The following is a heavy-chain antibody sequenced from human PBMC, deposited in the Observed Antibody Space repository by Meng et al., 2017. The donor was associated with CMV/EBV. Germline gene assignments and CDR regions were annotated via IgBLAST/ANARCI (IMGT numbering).Heavy chain of an antibody. D-gene: IGHD6-19*01. Sequence: GESLKISCAASGFTFDDYAMHWVRQAPGKGLEWVSSISSSNSYIYYADSVKGRFTISRDNAKNSLYLQMNSLRAEDTAVYYCARAVAGNFDYWGQGTLVTVSS. J-gene: IGHJ4*02. CDR2: ISSSNSYI. CDR3: ARAVAGNFDY. V-gene: IGHV3-21*01. CDR1: GFTFDDYA.